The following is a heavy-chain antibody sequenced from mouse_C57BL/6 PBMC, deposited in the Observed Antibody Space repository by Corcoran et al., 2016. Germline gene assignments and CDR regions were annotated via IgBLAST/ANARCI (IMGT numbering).Heavy chain of an antibody. CDR1: GYAFSSYW. CDR3: ARLLLLYYFDY. V-gene: IGHV1-80*01. J-gene: IGHJ2*01. CDR2: IYPGDGDT. Sequence: QVQLQQSGAELVKPGASVKISCKASGYAFSSYWMNWVKQRPGKGLEWIGQIYPGDGDTNYNGKFKGKATLTADKSSSTAYMQISSLTSEDSAVYFCARLLLLYYFDYWGQGTTLTVSS. D-gene: IGHD1-1*01.